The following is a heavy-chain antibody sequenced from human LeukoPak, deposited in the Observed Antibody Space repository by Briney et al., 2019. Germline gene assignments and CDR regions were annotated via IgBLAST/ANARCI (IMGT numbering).Heavy chain of an antibody. CDR1: GGSISSYY. CDR3: ARTRIYDSSGYPYWYFDL. CDR2: IYYSGST. V-gene: IGHV4-59*01. Sequence: PSETLSLTCTVSGGSISSYYWSWIRQPPGKGLEWIGYIYYSGSTNYNPSLKSRATISVDTSKNQFSLKLSSVTAADTAVYYCARTRIYDSSGYPYWYFDLWGRGTLVTVSS. D-gene: IGHD3-22*01. J-gene: IGHJ2*01.